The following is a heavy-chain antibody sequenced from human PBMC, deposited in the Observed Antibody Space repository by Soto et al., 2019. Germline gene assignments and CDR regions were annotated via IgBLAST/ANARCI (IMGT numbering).Heavy chain of an antibody. J-gene: IGHJ4*02. CDR3: AKGGEVGGVLGDH. CDR2: ISYDGSYQ. Sequence: VQLLESGGGLVQPGGSLRLSCVGSGIEFSNYAMSWVRQAPGKGLEWVAFISYDGSYQYYADSVQGRLTITRDNSMNTLNMQLNSLRREDTAVYYCAKGGEVGGVLGDHWGQGTLVTVSS. CDR1: GIEFSNYA. V-gene: IGHV3-30*18. D-gene: IGHD1-26*01.